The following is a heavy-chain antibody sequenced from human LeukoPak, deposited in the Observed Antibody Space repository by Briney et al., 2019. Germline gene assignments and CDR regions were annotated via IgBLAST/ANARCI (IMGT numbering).Heavy chain of an antibody. CDR3: ARLVGAIY. CDR1: GFTVTSNY. D-gene: IGHD1-26*01. J-gene: IGHJ4*02. CDR2: IYSGGST. Sequence: GASLRLSCAASGFTVTSNYMSWARHAPGKGLEWVSVIYSGGSTYYADSVKGRFTISRDNSKNTLYLQMNSLRAEDTAVYYCARLVGAIYWGQGTLVTVSS. V-gene: IGHV3-53*01.